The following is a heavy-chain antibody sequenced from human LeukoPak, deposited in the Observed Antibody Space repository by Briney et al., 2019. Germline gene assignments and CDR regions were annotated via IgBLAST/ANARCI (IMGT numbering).Heavy chain of an antibody. Sequence: GGSLRLSCAASGFTFSSYSMNWVRQAPGKGLEWVSYISSSSSTIYYADSVKGRFTISRDNAKNSLYLQMNSLRAEDTAVYYCAIVPSLWFGELGYWGQGTLVTVSS. CDR3: AIVPSLWFGELGY. CDR2: ISSSSSTI. V-gene: IGHV3-48*01. J-gene: IGHJ4*02. D-gene: IGHD3-10*01. CDR1: GFTFSSYS.